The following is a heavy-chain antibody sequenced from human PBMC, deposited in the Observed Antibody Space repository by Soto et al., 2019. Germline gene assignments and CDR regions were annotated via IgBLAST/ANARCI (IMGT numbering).Heavy chain of an antibody. CDR2: ISSSSSYI. CDR1: GVTFSSYS. J-gene: IGHJ3*02. CDR3: VYSSGWYAFDI. Sequence: GGSLRLSCAASGVTFSSYSMNWVRQAPGKGLEWVSSISSSSSYIYYADSVKGRFTISRDNAKNSLYLQMNSLRAEDTAVYYCVYSSGWYAFDIWGQGTMVTVSS. D-gene: IGHD6-19*01. V-gene: IGHV3-21*01.